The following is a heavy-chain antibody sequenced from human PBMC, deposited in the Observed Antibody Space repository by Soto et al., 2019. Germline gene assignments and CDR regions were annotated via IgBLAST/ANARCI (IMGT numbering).Heavy chain of an antibody. D-gene: IGHD6-13*01. CDR2: IGGSGSNT. J-gene: IGHJ3*02. CDR3: AKSVEAAGNAFDI. CDR1: GFSFTNYA. Sequence: PRLSCAASGFSFTNYAMSWVRQAPGKGLEWVSAIGGSGSNTYYADSVKGRFTISRDNSKNTLYLQMNSLRAEDTAVYYCAKSVEAAGNAFDIWGQGTMVTVSS. V-gene: IGHV3-23*01.